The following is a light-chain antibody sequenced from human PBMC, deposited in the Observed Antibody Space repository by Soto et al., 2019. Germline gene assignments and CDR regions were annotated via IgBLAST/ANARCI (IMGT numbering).Light chain of an antibody. CDR1: QNADTF. CDR2: APS. V-gene: IGKV1-39*01. Sequence: ETQITQSQSSLSSSVGARFPITCRSIQNADTFLNWYQQKRGKAPNLLIYAPSILQPGVPSRFSGSGSGTDFTLTISSLQPEEFGPYFWQQGYRTHFTFGPGTKVDIK. J-gene: IGKJ3*01. CDR3: QQGYRTHFT.